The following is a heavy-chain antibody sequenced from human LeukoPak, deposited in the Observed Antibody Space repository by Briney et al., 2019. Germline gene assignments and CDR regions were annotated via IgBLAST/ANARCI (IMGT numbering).Heavy chain of an antibody. D-gene: IGHD3-3*01. CDR3: AREGVGPRAFDI. J-gene: IGHJ3*02. CDR1: GFTFSSYA. Sequence: GGSLRLSCAASGFTFSSYAMHWVRQAPGKGLEWVAVISYDGSNKYYADSVKGRFTISRDNSKNTLCLQMNSLRAEDTAVYYCAREGVGPRAFDIWGQGTMVTVSS. V-gene: IGHV3-30-3*01. CDR2: ISYDGSNK.